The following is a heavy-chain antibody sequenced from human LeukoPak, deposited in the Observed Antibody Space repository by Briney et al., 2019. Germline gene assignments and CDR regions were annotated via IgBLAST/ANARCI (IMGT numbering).Heavy chain of an antibody. CDR1: GGSFRGYF. CDR2: ITHNGGT. CDR3: ARGNSGSHWGDHYFYMDV. J-gene: IGHJ6*03. V-gene: IGHV4-34*01. Sequence: SETLSLTCAVYGGSFRGYFWGWVRQTPGQGLEWLGEITHNGGTNYMPSLSGRVSVFQDVSKNQFSLKLSSVTAADTGVYYCARGNSGSHWGDHYFYMDVWGKGTTVIVSS. D-gene: IGHD1-26*01.